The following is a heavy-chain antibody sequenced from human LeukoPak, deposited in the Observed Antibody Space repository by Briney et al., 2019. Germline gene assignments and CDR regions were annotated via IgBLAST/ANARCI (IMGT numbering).Heavy chain of an antibody. CDR2: AYYRSKWYK. CDR3: ARDGHAPRSPYYFAS. Sequence: SQTLSLTCAISGDSVSNNRAAWNWIRQSPSRGLEWLGRAYYRSKWYKDYAVSVKSRITINTDTYKNQFSLQLNSVTPEDTAVYYCARDGHAPRSPYYFASWGQGTLVTVSS. J-gene: IGHJ4*02. V-gene: IGHV6-1*01. CDR1: GDSVSNNRAA.